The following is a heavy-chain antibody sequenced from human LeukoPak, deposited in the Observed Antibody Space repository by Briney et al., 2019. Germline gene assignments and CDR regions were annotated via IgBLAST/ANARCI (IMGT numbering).Heavy chain of an antibody. CDR2: IIPILGIA. CDR1: GGTFSSYA. J-gene: IGHJ6*03. Sequence: SVKVSCKASGGTFSSYAISWVRQAPGQGLEWMGRIIPILGIANYAQKFQGRVTITADKSTSTAYMELSSLRSEDTAVYYCARDVGVAVYYMDVWGKGTTVTVSS. D-gene: IGHD2-15*01. CDR3: ARDVGVAVYYMDV. V-gene: IGHV1-69*04.